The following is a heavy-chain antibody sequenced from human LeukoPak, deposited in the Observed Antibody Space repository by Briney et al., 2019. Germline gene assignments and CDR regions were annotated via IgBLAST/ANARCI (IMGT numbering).Heavy chain of an antibody. CDR2: ISSNGGST. V-gene: IGHV3-64*01. J-gene: IGHJ4*02. CDR3: AREDHGLPFDY. CDR1: GFTFSSYA. Sequence: PGGSLRLSCAASGFTFSSYAMRWVRQAPGKGLEYVSAISSNGGSTYYANSVKGRFTISRDNSKNTLYLQMGSLRAEDMAVYYCAREDHGLPFDYWGQGTLVTVSS.